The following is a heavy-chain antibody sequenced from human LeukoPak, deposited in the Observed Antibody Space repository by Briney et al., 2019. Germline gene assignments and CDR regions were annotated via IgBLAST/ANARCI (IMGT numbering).Heavy chain of an antibody. CDR1: GYTFTSYD. J-gene: IGHJ3*02. D-gene: IGHD3-22*01. CDR2: MNPNSGNT. Sequence: ASVKVSCKASGYTFTSYDINWVRQATGQGLEWMGWMNPNSGNTGYAQKFQGRVTITRNTSISTAYMELSSLRSEDTAVYYCARVRTYYYDSGGYDAFDIWGQGTMVTVSS. V-gene: IGHV1-8*03. CDR3: ARVRTYYYDSGGYDAFDI.